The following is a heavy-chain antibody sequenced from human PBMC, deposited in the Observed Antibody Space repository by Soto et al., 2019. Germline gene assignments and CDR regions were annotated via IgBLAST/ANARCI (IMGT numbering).Heavy chain of an antibody. CDR3: ARAPIGYCTNGVCSHLDY. CDR2: IYHSGST. J-gene: IGHJ4*02. V-gene: IGHV4-30-2*01. Sequence: PSETLSLTCAVSGGSISSGGYSWSWIRQPPGKGLEWIGYIYHSGSTYYNPSLKSRVTISVDRSKNQFSLKLSSVTAADTAVYYCARAPIGYCTNGVCSHLDYWGQGTLVTVSS. CDR1: GGSISSGGYS. D-gene: IGHD2-8*01.